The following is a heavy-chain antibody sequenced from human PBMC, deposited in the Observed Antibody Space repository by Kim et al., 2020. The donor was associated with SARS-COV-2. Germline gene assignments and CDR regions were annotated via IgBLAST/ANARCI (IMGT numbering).Heavy chain of an antibody. CDR1: GYTFTSYG. CDR3: ARGSLHSGSYRGDDY. Sequence: ASVKVSCKASGYTFTSYGISWMRQAPGQGLEWMGWISAYNGNTNYAQKLQGRVTMTTDTSTSTAYMELRSLRSDDTAVYYCARGSLHSGSYRGDDYWGQGTLVTVSS. D-gene: IGHD1-26*01. J-gene: IGHJ4*02. CDR2: ISAYNGNT. V-gene: IGHV1-18*01.